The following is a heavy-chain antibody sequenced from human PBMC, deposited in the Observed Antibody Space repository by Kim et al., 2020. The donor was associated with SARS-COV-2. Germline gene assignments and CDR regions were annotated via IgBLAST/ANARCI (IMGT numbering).Heavy chain of an antibody. V-gene: IGHV4-34*01. CDR1: GGSFSGYY. J-gene: IGHJ6*02. D-gene: IGHD3-10*01. Sequence: SETLSLTCAVYGGSFSGYYWSWIRQPPGKGLEWIGEINHSGSTNYNPSLKSRVTISVDTSKNQFSLKLSSVTAADTAVYYCARGITMVRGVIIYYYYGMDVWGQGTTVTVSS. CDR2: INHSGST. CDR3: ARGITMVRGVIIYYYYGMDV.